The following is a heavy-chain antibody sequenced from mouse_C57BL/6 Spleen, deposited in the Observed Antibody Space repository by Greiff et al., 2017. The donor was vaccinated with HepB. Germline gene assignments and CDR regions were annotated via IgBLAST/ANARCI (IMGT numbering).Heavy chain of an antibody. Sequence: EVKLQESGPGLAKPSQTLSLTCSVTGYSITSDYWNWIRKFPGNKLEYMGYISYSGSTYYNPSLKSRISITRDTSKNQYYLQLNSVTTEDTATYYCARKGTYYGNYGWYFDVWGTGTTVTVSS. J-gene: IGHJ1*03. D-gene: IGHD2-10*01. V-gene: IGHV3-8*01. CDR1: GYSITSDY. CDR3: ARKGTYYGNYGWYFDV. CDR2: ISYSGST.